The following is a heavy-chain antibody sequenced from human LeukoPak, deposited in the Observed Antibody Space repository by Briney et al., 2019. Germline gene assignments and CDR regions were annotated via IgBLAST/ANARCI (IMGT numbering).Heavy chain of an antibody. CDR3: TRVLSSSRYDY. CDR2: ISGDGTTT. Sequence: GGSLRLSCASSGVTFSTVWTHWVSQAPGKGLVWVSRISGDGTTTTYADSVKGRFTISRDNAKNTLFLQMNSLRVDDTAVYYCTRVLSSSRYDYGGQGALVTVSS. V-gene: IGHV3-74*01. CDR1: GVTFSTVW. J-gene: IGHJ4*02. D-gene: IGHD6-13*01.